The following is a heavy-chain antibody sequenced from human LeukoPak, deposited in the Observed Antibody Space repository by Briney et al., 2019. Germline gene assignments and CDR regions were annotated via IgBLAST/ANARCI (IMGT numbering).Heavy chain of an antibody. V-gene: IGHV4-4*02. J-gene: IGHJ4*02. D-gene: IGHD6-19*01. CDR1: GGSISSNNW. CDR3: ARKLDGGLLEDQWLLRGGFDY. Sequence: PSETLSLTCAVSGGSISSNNWWTWVRQPPGKGLEWIGEIHHGGSTNYNPSLKSRVTISVDKSKNQFSLKLTSVTAADTAVYYCARKLDGGLLEDQWLLRGGFDYWGQGTLVTVSS. CDR2: IHHGGST.